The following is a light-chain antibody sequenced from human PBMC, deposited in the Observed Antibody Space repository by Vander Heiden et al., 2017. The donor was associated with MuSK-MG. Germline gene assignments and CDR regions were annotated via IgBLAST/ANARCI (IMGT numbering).Light chain of an antibody. J-gene: IGLJ2*01. CDR3: QLWDSATDQAV. Sequence: YVVTQPPSLSVAPGKTASITCGGDNIEAASVHWYQQRPGQAPVLIIYYDRDRPSGIPERFSGSNSGNTATLTISRVEAGDEADYYCQLWDSATDQAVFGGGTELTVL. CDR1: NIEAAS. CDR2: YDR. V-gene: IGLV3-21*04.